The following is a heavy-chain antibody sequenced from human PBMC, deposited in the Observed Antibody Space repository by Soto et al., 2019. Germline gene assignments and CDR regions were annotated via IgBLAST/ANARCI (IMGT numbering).Heavy chain of an antibody. CDR3: AASIFYYGMDV. CDR1: GYTFTNYW. J-gene: IGHJ6*02. V-gene: IGHV5-51*01. Sequence: RGESLKIACKGSGYTFTNYWICWVRQMPGKGLEWMGIIYPGDSDTKYNPSFQGPVTISADKSITTTYLQWSSLKASDTAICYCAASIFYYGMDVWGQGTTVTVSS. CDR2: IYPGDSDT.